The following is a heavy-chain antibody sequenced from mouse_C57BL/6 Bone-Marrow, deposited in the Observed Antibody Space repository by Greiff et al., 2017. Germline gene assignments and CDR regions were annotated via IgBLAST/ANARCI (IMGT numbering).Heavy chain of an antibody. CDR1: GYTFTSYW. D-gene: IGHD1-1*01. Sequence: QVQLQQPGAELVKPGASVKLSCKASGYTFTSYWMHWVKQRPGQGLEWIGMIHPNSGSTNYNEKFKSKATLTVDQSSSTAYMQLSSLTSEDSAVYYCSRNGYYYGSSWFAYWGQGTLVTVSA. V-gene: IGHV1-64*01. CDR3: SRNGYYYGSSWFAY. CDR2: IHPNSGST. J-gene: IGHJ3*01.